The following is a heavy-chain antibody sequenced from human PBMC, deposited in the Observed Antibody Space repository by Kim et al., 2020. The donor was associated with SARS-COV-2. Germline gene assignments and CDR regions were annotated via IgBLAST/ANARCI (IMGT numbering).Heavy chain of an antibody. CDR2: IYYSGST. CDR3: ARGLGWFDP. J-gene: IGHJ5*02. Sequence: SETLSLTCAVSDYSISSSNWWGWIRQPPGKGLEWIGYIYYSGSTYYNPSLKSRVTMSVDTSKNHFSLKLSSVTAVDTAVYYCARGLGWFDPWGQGTLVTVSS. V-gene: IGHV4-28*01. CDR1: DYSISSSNW.